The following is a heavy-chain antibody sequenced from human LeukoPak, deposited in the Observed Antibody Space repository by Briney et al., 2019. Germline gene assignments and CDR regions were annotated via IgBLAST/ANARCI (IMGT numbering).Heavy chain of an antibody. D-gene: IGHD6-6*01. J-gene: IGHJ6*02. CDR2: IYPGDSDT. Sequence: GESLKISCKGSGYSFTSYWIGWVRQLPGKGLEWMGIIYPGDSDTRYSPSFQGQVTISADKSISTAYLQWSSLKASDTAMYYCARSLTQYSSSPRGYYYYGMDVWGQGTTVTVSS. CDR1: GYSFTSYW. CDR3: ARSLTQYSSSPRGYYYYGMDV. V-gene: IGHV5-51*01.